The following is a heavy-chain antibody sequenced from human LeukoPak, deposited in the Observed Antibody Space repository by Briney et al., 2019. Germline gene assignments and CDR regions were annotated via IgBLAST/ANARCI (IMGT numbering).Heavy chain of an antibody. Sequence: GGSLRLSCAGSGFIFNNYAMHWVRQPPGKGLEWVSGISWNSGSIDYADSVKGRFTISRDNAKNSLYLQMNSLRAEDTAVYYCANAVKTRVDYWGQGTLVTVSS. CDR1: GFIFNNYA. J-gene: IGHJ4*02. CDR3: ANAVKTRVDY. V-gene: IGHV3-9*01. CDR2: ISWNSGSI.